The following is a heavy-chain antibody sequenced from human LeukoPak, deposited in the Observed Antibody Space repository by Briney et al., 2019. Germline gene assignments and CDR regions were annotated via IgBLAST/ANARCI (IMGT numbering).Heavy chain of an antibody. V-gene: IGHV4-59*01. CDR3: ARDFMIFGVDKGTGYYYGMDV. D-gene: IGHD3-3*01. CDR2: IYYSGST. J-gene: IGHJ6*02. Sequence: SETLSLTCTVSGGSISSYYWSWIRQPPGKGLEWIGYIYYSGSTNYNPSLKSRVTISVDTSKNQFSLKLSSVTAADTAVYYCARDFMIFGVDKGTGYYYGMDVWGQGTTVTVSS. CDR1: GGSISSYY.